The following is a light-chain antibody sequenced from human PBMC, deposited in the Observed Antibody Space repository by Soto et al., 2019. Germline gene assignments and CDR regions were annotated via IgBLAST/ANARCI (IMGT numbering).Light chain of an antibody. Sequence: EIVLTQSPATLPLSPGERATLSCSASQSVSSSLAWYQQKPGQAPRLLIYDASNRATDIPARFSGSGSGTDFTLTINSLEPEDFAVYYCQQRSNWPRTFGQGTKLEIK. CDR1: QSVSSS. CDR3: QQRSNWPRT. V-gene: IGKV3-11*01. CDR2: DAS. J-gene: IGKJ2*01.